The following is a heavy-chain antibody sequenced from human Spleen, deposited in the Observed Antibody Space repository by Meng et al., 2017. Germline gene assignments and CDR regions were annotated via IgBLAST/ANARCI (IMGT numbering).Heavy chain of an antibody. J-gene: IGHJ3*02. D-gene: IGHD6-19*01. CDR3: ASQTGAGAFDI. CDR2: ISSSSSYI. Sequence: GESLKISCEGSGFTFSNAYMTWVRQVPGTGLEWVSSISSSSSYIYYADSVKGRFTISRDNAKNSLYLQMNSLRAEDTAVYYCASQTGAGAFDIWGQGTMVTVSS. CDR1: GFTFSNAY. V-gene: IGHV3-21*01.